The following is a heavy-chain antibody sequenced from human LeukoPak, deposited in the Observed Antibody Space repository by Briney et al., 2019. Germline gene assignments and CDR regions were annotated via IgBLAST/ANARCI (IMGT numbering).Heavy chain of an antibody. CDR2: INPSSGGT. J-gene: IGHJ5*02. CDR3: TIIPLAATLDWSDP. CDR1: GQTFTGYY. Sequence: ASVKVSCKASGQTFTGYYIHWVRQAPGQGLEWMGWINPSSGGTNFAQKFQSRVTMTRDTSISTAYMELSRLTSDDTAVYYCTIIPLAATLDWSDPWGQGTLVTVSS. D-gene: IGHD6-19*01. V-gene: IGHV1-2*02.